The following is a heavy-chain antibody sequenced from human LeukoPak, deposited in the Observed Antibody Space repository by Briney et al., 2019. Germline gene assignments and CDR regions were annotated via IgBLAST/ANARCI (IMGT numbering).Heavy chain of an antibody. Sequence: GGSLRLSCAASGFTFSTYAMHWVRQAPGKGLEWVAVISDDGSNTFYADSVKGRFTISRDNSKNTLYLQLNSLRPEDTAVYYCAKDADTATIIYWYFDLWGRGTLVTVSS. V-gene: IGHV3-30*18. CDR3: AKDADTATIIYWYFDL. CDR1: GFTFSTYA. J-gene: IGHJ2*01. D-gene: IGHD5-18*01. CDR2: ISDDGSNT.